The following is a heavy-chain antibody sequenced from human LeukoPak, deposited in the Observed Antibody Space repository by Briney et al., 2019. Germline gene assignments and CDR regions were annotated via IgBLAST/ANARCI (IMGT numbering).Heavy chain of an antibody. Sequence: GASVKVSCKASGGTFSSYAISWVRQAPGQGLEWMGGIIPIFGTANYAQKFQGRVTITADESTSTAYMELSSLRSEDTAVYYCARSTYYYGSGSYFRLRGKLNGYYFDYWGQGTLVTVSS. CDR1: GGTFSSYA. D-gene: IGHD3-10*01. J-gene: IGHJ4*02. CDR3: ARSTYYYGSGSYFRLRGKLNGYYFDY. V-gene: IGHV1-69*13. CDR2: IIPIFGTA.